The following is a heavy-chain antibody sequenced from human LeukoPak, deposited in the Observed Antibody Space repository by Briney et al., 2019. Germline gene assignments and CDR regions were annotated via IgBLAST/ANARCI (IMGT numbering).Heavy chain of an antibody. CDR2: IWYDGSNK. D-gene: IGHD3-10*01. Sequence: GGSLRLSCAASGFTFSGYGMHWVRQAPGKGLEWVAVIWYDGSNKYYADSVKGRFTISRDNSKNTLYLQMNSLKAEDTAVYYCARPPMVRGVIITGDDVFDIWRQGTMVTVSS. CDR3: ARPPMVRGVIITGDDVFDI. CDR1: GFTFSGYG. J-gene: IGHJ3*02. V-gene: IGHV3-33*01.